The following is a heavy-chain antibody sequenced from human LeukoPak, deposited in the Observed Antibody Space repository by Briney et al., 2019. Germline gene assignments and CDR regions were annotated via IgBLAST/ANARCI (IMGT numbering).Heavy chain of an antibody. J-gene: IGHJ5*02. V-gene: IGHV4-34*01. CDR2: INHSGST. Sequence: SETLSLTCSVSGYSFTSGHYWGWIRQPPGKGLEWIGEINHSGSTNYNPSLKSRVTISVDTSKNQFSLKLSSVTAADTAVYYCARGRYDFWSGYFRWFDPWGQGTLVTVSS. D-gene: IGHD3-3*01. CDR3: ARGRYDFWSGYFRWFDP. CDR1: GYSFTSGHY.